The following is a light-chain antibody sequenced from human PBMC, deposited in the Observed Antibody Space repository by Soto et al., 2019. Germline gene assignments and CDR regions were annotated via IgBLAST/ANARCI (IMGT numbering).Light chain of an antibody. V-gene: IGKV3D-20*02. CDR2: GAF. J-gene: IGKJ5*01. Sequence: EIVLTQSPGTLSLSPGERATFSCRASQSVSSNYLAWYQQKPGQAPRLLIYGAFKRATGIPDRFSGSGSGTDFTLTISRMEPEDFAVYYCQQRSNWPQITFGQGTRLEIK. CDR3: QQRSNWPQIT. CDR1: QSVSSNY.